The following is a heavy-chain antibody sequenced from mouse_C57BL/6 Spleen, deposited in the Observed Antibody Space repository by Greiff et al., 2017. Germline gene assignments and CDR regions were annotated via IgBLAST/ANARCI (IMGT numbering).Heavy chain of an antibody. J-gene: IGHJ4*01. Sequence: VQLQQSGPELVKPGASVTMSCKASGYTFTDYNMNWVKQSHGKSLEWIGYINPNNGGTSYNQKFKGKATLTVNKSSSTASMELRSLTSEDSAVYYCARGGYSAMDYWGQGTSVTVSS. CDR3: ARGGYSAMDY. D-gene: IGHD2-12*01. CDR2: INPNNGGT. V-gene: IGHV1-22*01. CDR1: GYTFTDYN.